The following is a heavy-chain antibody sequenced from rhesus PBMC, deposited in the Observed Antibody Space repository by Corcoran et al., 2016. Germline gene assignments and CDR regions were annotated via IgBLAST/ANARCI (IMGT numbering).Heavy chain of an antibody. D-gene: IGHD4-29*01. Sequence: EVQLVETGGGLVQPGGSLKLSCTASGFTFRTYGMNWVRQAPGKGIEWDSTSSDTGGNTYYADSVKGRFTISRDNSKNTLSLQMNSLRTEDTAVYFCAKDHGGRYPEDWGQGVLVTVSS. CDR3: AKDHGGRYPED. J-gene: IGHJ4*01. CDR1: GFTFRTYG. CDR2: SSDTGGNT. V-gene: IGHV3S5*01.